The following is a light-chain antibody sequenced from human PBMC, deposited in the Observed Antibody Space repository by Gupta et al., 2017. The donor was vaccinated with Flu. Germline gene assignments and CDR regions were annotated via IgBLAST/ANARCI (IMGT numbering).Light chain of an antibody. CDR2: EVS. Sequence: QSALTQPASVSGSPGQSITISCTGSSSDVGGYNRVSWYQQPPGTAPKLMISEVSNRPPGVPDRFSGSKSGNTASLTIFGLQAEDEADYYCSSFTNRDTWVFGGGTKLTVL. V-gene: IGLV2-18*02. CDR1: SSDVGGYNR. J-gene: IGLJ3*02. CDR3: SSFTNRDTWV.